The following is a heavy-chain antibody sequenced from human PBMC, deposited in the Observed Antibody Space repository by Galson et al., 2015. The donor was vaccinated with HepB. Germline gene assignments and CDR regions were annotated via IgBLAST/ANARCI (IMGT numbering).Heavy chain of an antibody. CDR1: GFTFSSYG. D-gene: IGHD3-22*01. J-gene: IGHJ4*02. V-gene: IGHV3-30*03. CDR3: ASDSYYYDSSGYYYGHFDY. Sequence: SLRLSCAASGFTFSSYGMHWVRQAPGKGLEWVAVISYDGSNKYYADSVKGRFTISRDNSKNTLYLQIRSLEAEDTAVYYCASDSYYYDSSGYYYGHFDYWGQGTLVTVSS. CDR2: ISYDGSNK.